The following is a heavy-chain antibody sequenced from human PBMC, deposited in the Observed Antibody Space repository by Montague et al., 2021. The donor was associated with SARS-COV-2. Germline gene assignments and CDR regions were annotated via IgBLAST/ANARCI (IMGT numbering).Heavy chain of an antibody. CDR2: IYSGGSKT. D-gene: IGHD2-15*01. CDR1: GFAFNSYG. CDR3: VRARGSNCYCPSH. Sequence: SLILSCAASGFAFNSYGMNWVRQAPGKGLEWVSVIYSGGSKTFYXDSVRGRFTISRDDSKNTVYLQLGSLRAEDTAVYYCVRARGSNCYCPSHWGQGTLVTVSS. V-gene: IGHV3-23*03. J-gene: IGHJ4*02.